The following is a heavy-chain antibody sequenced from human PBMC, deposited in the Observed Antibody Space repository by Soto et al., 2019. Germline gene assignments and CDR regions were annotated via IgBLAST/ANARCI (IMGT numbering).Heavy chain of an antibody. J-gene: IGHJ4*02. CDR2: IYYSGST. D-gene: IGHD3-9*01. V-gene: IGHV4-59*08. CDR3: ARLPYYDILTGAYYFDY. CDR1: GGSISSYY. Sequence: QVQLQESGPGLVKPSETLSLTCTVSGGSISSYYWSWLRQPPGQGLEWIGYIYYSGSTNYNPSLKSRVTISVDTSKNQFSLKLSSVTAADTAVYYCARLPYYDILTGAYYFDYWGQGTLVTVSS.